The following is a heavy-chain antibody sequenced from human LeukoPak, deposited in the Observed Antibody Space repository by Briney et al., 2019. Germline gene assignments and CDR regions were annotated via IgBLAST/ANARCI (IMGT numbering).Heavy chain of an antibody. CDR3: ARAAAGVNWFDP. J-gene: IGHJ5*02. CDR2: INHSGST. CDR1: GGSLSGDY. V-gene: IGHV4-34*01. D-gene: IGHD6-13*01. Sequence: PSETLSLTCVVYGGSLSGDYWSWIRQPPGKGLEWIGEINHSGSTNYNPSLKSRVTISVDTSKNHFSLKLSSVTAADTAVYYCARAAAGVNWFDPWGQGTLITVSS.